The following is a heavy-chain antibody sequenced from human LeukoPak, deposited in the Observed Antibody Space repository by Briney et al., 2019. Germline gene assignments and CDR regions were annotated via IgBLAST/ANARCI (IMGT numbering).Heavy chain of an antibody. J-gene: IGHJ4*02. CDR3: ARWSGWNDPYYFDY. D-gene: IGHD1-1*01. CDR1: GGSISSYY. V-gene: IGHV4-59*08. Sequence: SETLSLTCTVSGGSISSYYWSWIRQPPGKGLEWIGYIYYSGSTNYSPSLKSRVTISVDTSKNQFSLKLSSVTAADTAVYYCARWSGWNDPYYFDYWGQGTLVTVSS. CDR2: IYYSGST.